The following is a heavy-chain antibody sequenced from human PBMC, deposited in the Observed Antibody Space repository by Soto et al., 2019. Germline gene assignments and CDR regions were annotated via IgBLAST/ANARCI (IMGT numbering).Heavy chain of an antibody. CDR3: ARMGGGITIFL. CDR2: INHGGST. J-gene: IGHJ4*02. V-gene: IGHV4-34*01. D-gene: IGHD3-3*01. CDR1: GGSFSGYY. Sequence: NPSETLSLTCAVYGGSFSGYYWSWIRQPPGKGLEWIGEINHGGSTNYNPSLKSRVTISVDTSKNQFSLKLSSVTAADTAVYYCARMGGGITIFLWGQGTLVTVSS.